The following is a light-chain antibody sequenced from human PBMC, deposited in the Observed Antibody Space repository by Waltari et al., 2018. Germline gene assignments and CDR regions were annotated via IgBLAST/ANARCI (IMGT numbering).Light chain of an antibody. CDR1: TRYSSYA. CDR2: VNSDGSH. J-gene: IGLJ3*02. CDR3: QTWGTGIQV. Sequence: PVLTQSPSASASLGPSVKLICTLSTRYSSYAIAWHLQQPEKGPRYLMKVNSDGSHTKGDGIPDRFSGSSSGAERYLTISSLQSEDEADYYCQTWGTGIQVFGGGTKLTVV. V-gene: IGLV4-69*01.